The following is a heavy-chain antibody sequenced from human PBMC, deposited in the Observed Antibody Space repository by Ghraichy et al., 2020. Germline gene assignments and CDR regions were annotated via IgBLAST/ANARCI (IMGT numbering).Heavy chain of an antibody. CDR2: LHSNGDT. V-gene: IGHV3-53*01. D-gene: IGHD3-10*01. Sequence: GGSLRLSCAASGLSVSDHYMSWVRRAPGKGLEWVSFLHSNGDTFYAGSVKGRFIISRDDSMNTLYLQMISLRAEDTAVYYCARTAYAGSGNHYLDYWGQGTLVTVSS. J-gene: IGHJ4*02. CDR1: GLSVSDHY. CDR3: ARTAYAGSGNHYLDY.